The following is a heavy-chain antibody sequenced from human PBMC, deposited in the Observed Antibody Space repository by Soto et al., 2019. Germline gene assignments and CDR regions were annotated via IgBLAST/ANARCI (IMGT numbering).Heavy chain of an antibody. CDR1: GYTFTSYY. V-gene: IGHV1-46*03. Sequence: GASVKVSCKASGYTFTSYYMHWVRQAPGQGLEWMGIINPSGGSTSYAQKFQGRVTMTRDTSTSTVYMELGSLRSEDTAVYYCARAWVDYDILTGYYRDYYMDVWGKGTTVTVSS. D-gene: IGHD3-9*01. CDR3: ARAWVDYDILTGYYRDYYMDV. CDR2: INPSGGST. J-gene: IGHJ6*03.